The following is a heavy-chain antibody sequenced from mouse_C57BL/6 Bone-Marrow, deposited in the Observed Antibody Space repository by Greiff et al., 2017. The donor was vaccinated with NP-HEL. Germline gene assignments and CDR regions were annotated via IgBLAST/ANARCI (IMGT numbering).Heavy chain of an antibody. V-gene: IGHV5-17*01. CDR1: GFTFSDYG. J-gene: IGHJ4*01. Sequence: VQLKESGGGLVKPGGPLKLSCAASGFTFSDYGMHWVRQAPEKGLEWVAYISSGSSTIYYADTVKGRFTISRDNAKNTLFLQMTSLRSEDTSMYYCARRYRGLYYYAMDYWGQGTSVTVSS. CDR2: ISSGSSTI. D-gene: IGHD2-12*01. CDR3: ARRYRGLYYYAMDY.